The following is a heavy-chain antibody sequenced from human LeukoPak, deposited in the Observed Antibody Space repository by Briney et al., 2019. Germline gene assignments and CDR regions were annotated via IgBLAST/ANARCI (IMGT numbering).Heavy chain of an antibody. Sequence: GGSLRLSCAASGFTFSGSAIHRVRQSSGKGLEWVGQIDKKDKGYATATAYAASVKGRFTISRDDSINTAYLQMKSLKTEDTALYYCTRDSGTYNWFDPWGQGTLVIVSS. J-gene: IGHJ5*02. V-gene: IGHV3-73*01. CDR3: TRDSGTYNWFDP. D-gene: IGHD1-26*01. CDR2: IDKKDKGYATAT. CDR1: GFTFSGSA.